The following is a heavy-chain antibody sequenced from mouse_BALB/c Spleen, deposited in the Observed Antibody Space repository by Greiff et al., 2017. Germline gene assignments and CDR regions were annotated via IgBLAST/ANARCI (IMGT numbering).Heavy chain of an antibody. V-gene: IGHV1-14*01. CDR2: INPYNDGT. J-gene: IGHJ2*01. Sequence: EVQLQQSGPELVKPGASVKMSCKASGYTFTSYVMHWVKQKPGQGLEWIGYINPYNDGTKYNEKFKGKATLTSDKSSSTAYMELSSLTSEDSAVYYCAREGTYYGNHYLDYWGQGTTLTVSA. CDR3: AREGTYYGNHYLDY. D-gene: IGHD2-10*01. CDR1: GYTFTSYV.